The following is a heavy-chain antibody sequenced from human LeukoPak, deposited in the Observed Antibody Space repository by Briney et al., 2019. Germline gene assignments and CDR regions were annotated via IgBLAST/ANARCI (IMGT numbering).Heavy chain of an antibody. CDR2: ISYDGNNK. D-gene: IGHD6-19*01. CDR3: TRDGPVAGKGGFDY. V-gene: IGHV3-30*04. CDR1: GFTFSNSA. Sequence: GGSLRLSCAASGFTFSNSAMHWVRQAPGKGLEWVAVISYDGNNKYHADSVKGRFTISRDNSKNTLYVQMNSLRAEDTAVYYCTRDGPVAGKGGFDYWGQGTLVTVSS. J-gene: IGHJ4*02.